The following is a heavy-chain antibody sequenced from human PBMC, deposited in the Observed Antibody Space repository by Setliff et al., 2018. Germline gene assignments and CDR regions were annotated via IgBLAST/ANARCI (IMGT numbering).Heavy chain of an antibody. CDR3: ARPPRGGRWYFDL. Sequence: SQTLSLTCAVSGSAISSGHYWGWIRQPPGKGLEWIGYIYYSGSTNYNPSLKSRVTISVDTSKNQFSLKLSSVTAADTAVYYCARPPRGGRWYFDLWGRGTLVTVSS. D-gene: IGHD3-16*01. J-gene: IGHJ2*01. V-gene: IGHV4-59*08. CDR1: GSAISSGHY. CDR2: IYYSGST.